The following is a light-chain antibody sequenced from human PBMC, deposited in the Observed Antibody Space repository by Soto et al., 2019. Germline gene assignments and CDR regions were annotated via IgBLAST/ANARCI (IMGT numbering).Light chain of an antibody. CDR2: DAS. CDR1: QSISSW. J-gene: IGKJ1*01. Sequence: LFAFVGDRVTITCGASQSISSWLAWYQQKPGKAPKLLIYDASSLESGVPSRFSGSGSGTEFTLTISSLQPDDFATYYCQQYNSYSPQTFGQGTRWIS. V-gene: IGKV1-5*01. CDR3: QQYNSYSPQT.